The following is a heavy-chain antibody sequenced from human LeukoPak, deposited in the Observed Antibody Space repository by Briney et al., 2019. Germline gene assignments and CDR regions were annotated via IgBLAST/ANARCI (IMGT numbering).Heavy chain of an antibody. CDR2: ISSSGGST. Sequence: PGGSLRLSCAASGFTFSSYAMTWVRQAPGKGLEWVSAISSSGGSTYYADSVKGRSTISRDNSKNTLYLQMNSLRAEDTAVYYCAKDQAGSAVPLDYWGQGTLVTVSS. CDR3: AKDQAGSAVPLDY. CDR1: GFTFSSYA. V-gene: IGHV3-23*01. J-gene: IGHJ4*02. D-gene: IGHD6-25*01.